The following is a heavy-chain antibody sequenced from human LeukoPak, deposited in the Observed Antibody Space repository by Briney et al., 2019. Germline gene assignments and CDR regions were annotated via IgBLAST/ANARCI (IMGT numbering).Heavy chain of an antibody. D-gene: IGHD3-10*02. CDR3: AKSMFGETFDY. V-gene: IGHV3-23*01. Sequence: GGALRLSCSASGFTFIIYAMSWVRQAPGNGLEWVSAISGSGGSTYYADSVKGRFTISRDNSKTTLYLKMNSMRAADTAVYYCAKSMFGETFDYWGQGTLVTVSS. J-gene: IGHJ4*02. CDR1: GFTFIIYA. CDR2: ISGSGGST.